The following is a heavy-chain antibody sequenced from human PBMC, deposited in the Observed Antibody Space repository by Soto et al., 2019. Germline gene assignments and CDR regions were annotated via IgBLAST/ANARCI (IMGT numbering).Heavy chain of an antibody. CDR3: ARYIPLGELWSHAFEI. CDR2: IDPSDSYT. J-gene: IGHJ3*02. V-gene: IGHV5-10-1*01. CDR1: GYSFTSYW. Sequence: PGESLQFSCKGSGYSFTSYWISWVRQMPAKGLEWMGRIDPSDSYTNYSPSFQGHVTISADKSISTAYLQWSSLKASDTAMYYCARYIPLGELWSHAFEIWGQGTMVTVSS. D-gene: IGHD3-10*01.